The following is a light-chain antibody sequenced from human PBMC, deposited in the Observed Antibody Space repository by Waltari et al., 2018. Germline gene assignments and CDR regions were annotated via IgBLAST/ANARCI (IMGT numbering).Light chain of an antibody. CDR2: GAS. Sequence: ERVMTQSQPILSVSPGERANLSCRASQSVSSNLAWYQQKPGQAPRLLIYGASTRATGIPARFSGSGSGTEFTLTISSLQSEDSAVYYCQQYHDWLPIPFGQGTRLEIK. V-gene: IGKV3-15*01. CDR1: QSVSSN. J-gene: IGKJ5*01. CDR3: QQYHDWLPIP.